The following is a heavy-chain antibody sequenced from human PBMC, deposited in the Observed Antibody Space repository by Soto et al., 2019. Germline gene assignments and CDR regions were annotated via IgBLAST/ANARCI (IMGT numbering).Heavy chain of an antibody. CDR1: GYTFTGYY. V-gene: IGHV1-2*02. J-gene: IGHJ6*02. D-gene: IGHD2-2*02. CDR2: INPNSGGT. Sequence: ASVKVSCKASGYTFTGYYMHWVRQAPGQGLEWMGWINPNSGGTNYAQKFQGRVTMTRDTSISTAYMELSRLRSDDTAVYYCARAFPQAQPIYSDYYYGMDVWGQGPTVTVSS. CDR3: ARAFPQAQPIYSDYYYGMDV.